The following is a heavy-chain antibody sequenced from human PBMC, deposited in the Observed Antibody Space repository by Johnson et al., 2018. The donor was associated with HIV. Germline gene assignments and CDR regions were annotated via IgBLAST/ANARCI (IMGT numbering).Heavy chain of an antibody. D-gene: IGHD6-13*01. Sequence: VQLVESGGGLVQPGGSLRLSCAASGFTFSSYWMSWVRQAPGKGLEWVANLKQDGSEKYSVDTVKGRFTVSRDNAKNSLYLQMNSLRAEDTDVYSCARVSQQQGGVYDAFDIWGQVTMVTVSS. J-gene: IGHJ3*02. V-gene: IGHV3-7*02. CDR3: ARVSQQQGGVYDAFDI. CDR1: GFTFSSYW. CDR2: LKQDGSEK.